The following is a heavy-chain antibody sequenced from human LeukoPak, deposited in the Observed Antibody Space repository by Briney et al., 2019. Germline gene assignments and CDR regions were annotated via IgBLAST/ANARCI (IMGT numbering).Heavy chain of an antibody. CDR1: GFTFSSYW. J-gene: IGHJ4*02. Sequence: GGSLRLSCAASGFTFSSYWMSWVRQAPGKGLEWVANIKQDGSEKYYVDSVKGRFTISRDNAKNSLYLQMNSLRVEDTAVYYCAKDSLPGGSYPTAFDYWGQGTLVTVSS. CDR3: AKDSLPGGSYPTAFDY. V-gene: IGHV3-7*03. CDR2: IKQDGSEK. D-gene: IGHD1-26*01.